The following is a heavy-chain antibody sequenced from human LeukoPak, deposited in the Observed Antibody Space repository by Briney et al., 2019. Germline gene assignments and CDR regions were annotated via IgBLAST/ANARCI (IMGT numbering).Heavy chain of an antibody. CDR2: IWHDGSHK. CDR1: GFAFNTYA. D-gene: IGHD3-10*01. CDR3: AREIFGSGSYPVF. J-gene: IGHJ4*02. V-gene: IGHV3-33*01. Sequence: PGGSLRLSCAASGFAFNTYAMHWVRQAPGQGLEWVALIWHDGSHKFYSNSVRGQFSISRDNYKNTVSLQMNNLRPEDTAVYYCAREIFGSGSYPVFWGQGTLGTVSS.